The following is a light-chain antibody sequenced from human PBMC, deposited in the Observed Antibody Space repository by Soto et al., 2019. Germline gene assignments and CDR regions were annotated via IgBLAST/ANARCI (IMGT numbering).Light chain of an antibody. J-gene: IGKJ2*01. V-gene: IGKV1-5*01. CDR1: QSISSW. CDR3: QQYNNYSPYT. CDR2: DAS. Sequence: DIQMTQSPSTLSASVGDRVTLTCRASQSISSWWAWYQQKPGKAPKLLIYDASSLESGVPSRFAGSGSGTEFTLTISSLQPDDFATYYCQQYNNYSPYTFGQGTKLEIK.